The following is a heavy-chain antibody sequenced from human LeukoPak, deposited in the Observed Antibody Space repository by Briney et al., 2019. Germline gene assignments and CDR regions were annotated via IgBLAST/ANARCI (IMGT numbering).Heavy chain of an antibody. J-gene: IGHJ4*02. V-gene: IGHV3-48*03. Sequence: PGGSLRLSCAASGFTFSSYEVNWVRQAPGKGLEWVSYISSSGSTTYYADSVKGRFTISRDNSKNTLYLQMNSLRAEYTGVYYCARDGGLDYYGSGSPGYFDYWGQGTLVTVSS. CDR2: ISSSGSTT. CDR3: ARDGGLDYYGSGSPGYFDY. D-gene: IGHD3-10*01. CDR1: GFTFSSYE.